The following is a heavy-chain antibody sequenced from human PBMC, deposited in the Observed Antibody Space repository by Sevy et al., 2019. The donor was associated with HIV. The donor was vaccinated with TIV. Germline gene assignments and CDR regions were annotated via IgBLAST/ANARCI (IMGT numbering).Heavy chain of an antibody. CDR3: ATNTNYYDNSGRTPPHFQH. Sequence: GGSLRLSCAASGFTFNVYDMNWVRQAPGKGLEWVSHITSSNSARYYADSVKGRFTISRDNAKNSLYLQMNSLTDEDTAVYYCATNTNYYDNSGRTPPHFQHWGQGTLVTVSS. CDR1: GFTFNVYD. D-gene: IGHD3-22*01. V-gene: IGHV3-48*02. J-gene: IGHJ1*01. CDR2: ITSSNSAR.